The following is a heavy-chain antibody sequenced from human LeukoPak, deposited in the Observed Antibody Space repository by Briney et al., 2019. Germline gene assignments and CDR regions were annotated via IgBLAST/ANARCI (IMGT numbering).Heavy chain of an antibody. J-gene: IGHJ5*02. CDR2: IYHSGST. CDR1: GGSISSGGYS. CDR3: VRQGSGWYAWLDP. Sequence: SQTLSLTCAVSGGSISSGGYSWSWIRQPPGKGLEWIGYIYHSGSTYYNPSLKSRVTISVDRSKNQFSLKLSSVTAADTAVYYCVRQGSGWYAWLDPWGQGALVTVSS. D-gene: IGHD6-19*01. V-gene: IGHV4-30-2*01.